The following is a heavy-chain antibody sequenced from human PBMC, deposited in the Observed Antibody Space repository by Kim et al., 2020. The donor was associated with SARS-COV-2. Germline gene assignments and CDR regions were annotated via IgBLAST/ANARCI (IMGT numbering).Heavy chain of an antibody. CDR3: ARWFGELLFGVYYYYMDV. Sequence: GGSLRLSCAASGFTVSSNYMSWVRQAPGKGLEWVSVIYSGGSTYYADSVKGRFTISRHNSKNTLYLQMNSLRAEDTAVYYCARWFGELLFGVYYYYMDVWGKGTTVTVSS. CDR2: IYSGGST. D-gene: IGHD3-10*01. CDR1: GFTVSSNY. V-gene: IGHV3-53*04. J-gene: IGHJ6*03.